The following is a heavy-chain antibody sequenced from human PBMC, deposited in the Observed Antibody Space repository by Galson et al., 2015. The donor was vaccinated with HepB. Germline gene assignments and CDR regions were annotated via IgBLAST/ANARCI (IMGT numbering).Heavy chain of an antibody. Sequence: SLRLSCAASGITFSSYSMSWVRQAPGKGLEWVANIKQDGSEKYYVDSVKGRFTISRDNAKNSLYLQMNSLRAEDTAVYYCSGVDYWGQGTLVTVSS. J-gene: IGHJ4*02. CDR3: SGVDY. CDR2: IKQDGSEK. V-gene: IGHV3-7*03. CDR1: GITFSSYS. D-gene: IGHD5-12*01.